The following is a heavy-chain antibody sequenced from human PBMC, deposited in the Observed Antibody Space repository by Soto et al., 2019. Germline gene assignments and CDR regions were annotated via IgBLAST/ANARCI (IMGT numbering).Heavy chain of an antibody. Sequence: GGSLRLSCAASGFTFSSYSMNWVRQAPGKGLEWVSSISSSSSYIYYADSVKGRFTISRDNAKNSLYLQMNSLRAEDTAVYYCARDPVTSCYGSDWCKEYYFDYWGQGTLVTVSS. V-gene: IGHV3-21*01. CDR1: GFTFSSYS. CDR3: ARDPVTSCYGSDWCKEYYFDY. D-gene: IGHD2-2*01. CDR2: ISSSSSYI. J-gene: IGHJ4*02.